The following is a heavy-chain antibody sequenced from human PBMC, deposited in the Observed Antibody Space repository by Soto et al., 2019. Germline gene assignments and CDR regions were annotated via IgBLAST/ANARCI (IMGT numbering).Heavy chain of an antibody. CDR2: IIPIFGTA. V-gene: IGHV1-69*01. CDR3: ARGLGEPNPRYSSGPG. D-gene: IGHD6-19*01. J-gene: IGHJ4*02. Sequence: QVQLVQSGAEVKKPGSSVKVSCKASGGTFSSYAISWVRQAPGQGLEWMGGIIPIFGTANYAQKFQGRVTITADESTRTAYMELSSLRSEDTAVYYCARGLGEPNPRYSSGPGWGQGTLVTVSS. CDR1: GGTFSSYA.